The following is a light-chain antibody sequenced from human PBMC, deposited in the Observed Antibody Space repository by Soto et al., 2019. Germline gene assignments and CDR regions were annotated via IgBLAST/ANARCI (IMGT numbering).Light chain of an antibody. V-gene: IGLV2-14*03. CDR3: NSYTSNNTYV. Sequence: QSVLTQPASVSGSPGQAITISCSGTSSDVGAFNYVSWYQQHPGKAPKLMIYDVSNRPSGVSNRFSGSKSGNTASLTISGLRAEDEADYYCNSYTSNNTYVFGTRTKVTVL. J-gene: IGLJ1*01. CDR2: DVS. CDR1: SSDVGAFNY.